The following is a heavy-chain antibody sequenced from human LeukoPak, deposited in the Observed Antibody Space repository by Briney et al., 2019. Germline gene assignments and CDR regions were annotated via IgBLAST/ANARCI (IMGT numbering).Heavy chain of an antibody. J-gene: IGHJ4*02. Sequence: PGGSLRLSCAASGFTFSSYGMSWVRQAPGKGLEWVSAISGSGGSTYYADSVKGRFTISRDNAKNSLHLEMNSLRADDTAVYYCVRDSGWYRLDSWGQGTQVTVSS. CDR3: VRDSGWYRLDS. V-gene: IGHV3-23*01. D-gene: IGHD6-19*01. CDR2: ISGSGGST. CDR1: GFTFSSYG.